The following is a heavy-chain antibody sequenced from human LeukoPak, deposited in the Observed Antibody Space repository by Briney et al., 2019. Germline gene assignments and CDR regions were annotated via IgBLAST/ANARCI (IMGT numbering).Heavy chain of an antibody. J-gene: IGHJ4*02. Sequence: PGGSLRLSCTASGFTFSIYGVHWVRQAPGKGLEWVAFIRYDGSNKYYADSVKGRFTISRDNSKNTLYLQMNSLRAEDTAVYYCAKGPKQLLVGSRGYYFDSWGQGTLVTVSS. CDR2: IRYDGSNK. V-gene: IGHV3-30*02. D-gene: IGHD6-13*01. CDR3: AKGPKQLLVGSRGYYFDS. CDR1: GFTFSIYG.